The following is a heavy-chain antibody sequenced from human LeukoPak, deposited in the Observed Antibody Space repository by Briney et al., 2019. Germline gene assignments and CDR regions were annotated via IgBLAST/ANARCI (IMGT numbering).Heavy chain of an antibody. CDR1: GGSFSGYY. CDR3: ARGTSMVRGVIYGMDV. D-gene: IGHD3-10*01. J-gene: IGHJ6*04. CDR2: INHSGST. Sequence: SETLSLTCAVYGGSFSGYYWSWIRQPPEKGLEWVGEINHSGSTNYNPSLKSRVTISVDTSKNRFSLKLSSVTAADTAVYYCARGTSMVRGVIYGMDVWGKGTTVTVSS. V-gene: IGHV4-34*01.